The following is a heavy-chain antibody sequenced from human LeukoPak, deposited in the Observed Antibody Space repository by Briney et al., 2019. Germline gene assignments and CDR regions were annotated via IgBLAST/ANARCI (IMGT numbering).Heavy chain of an antibody. V-gene: IGHV3-30*03. CDR2: ISYDGSNK. CDR3: ATDRDHTGYSSRWYPPDI. J-gene: IGHJ3*02. D-gene: IGHD6-13*01. Sequence: GGSLRLSCAASAFTFSSYDMHWVRQAPGKGLEWVAVISYDGSNKYYADSVEGRFTISRDNSKNTLYLQMNGLRVEDTAIYYCATDRDHTGYSSRWYPPDIWGQGTMVTVSS. CDR1: AFTFSSYD.